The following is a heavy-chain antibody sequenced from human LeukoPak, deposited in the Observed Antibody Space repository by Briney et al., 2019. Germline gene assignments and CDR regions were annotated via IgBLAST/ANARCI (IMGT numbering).Heavy chain of an antibody. CDR3: AREGLMHYGDYPDY. D-gene: IGHD4-17*01. Sequence: SETLSLTCTVSGGSISSSSYYWGWIRQPPGKGLEWIGSIYYSGSTYYNPSLKSRVTISVDTSKNQFSLKLSSVTAADTAVYYCAREGLMHYGDYPDYWGQGTLVTVSS. CDR2: IYYSGST. V-gene: IGHV4-39*02. CDR1: GGSISSSSYY. J-gene: IGHJ4*02.